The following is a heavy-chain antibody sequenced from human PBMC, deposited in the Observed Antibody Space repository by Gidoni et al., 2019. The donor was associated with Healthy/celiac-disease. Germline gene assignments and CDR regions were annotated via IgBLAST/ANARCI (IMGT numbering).Heavy chain of an antibody. Sequence: EVQLVQSGAEVKKPGASLKLSRKGPGYSLTSYWIGWVRQMPGKGLEWIGITYPGDSDTRSSPSFQGQVTISADKSISTAYLQWSSLKASDTAMYYCARGPIAAALFYFDYWGQGTLVTVSS. CDR3: ARGPIAAALFYFDY. V-gene: IGHV5-51*03. D-gene: IGHD6-13*01. CDR2: TYPGDSDT. CDR1: GYSLTSYW. J-gene: IGHJ4*02.